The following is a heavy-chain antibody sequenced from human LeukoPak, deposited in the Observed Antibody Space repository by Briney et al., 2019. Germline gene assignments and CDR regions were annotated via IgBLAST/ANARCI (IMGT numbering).Heavy chain of an antibody. D-gene: IGHD3-22*01. CDR1: GFTFSSNG. Sequence: GALRLSCAASGFTFSSNGMHWVRQAPGRGLEWVALIRYDGRNDYYADSVKGRFTISRDNSKNTLYLQMNSLRAEDTGIYHCAKLIGGSGYPRFDSWGQGTLVTVSS. V-gene: IGHV3-30*02. CDR3: AKLIGGSGYPRFDS. J-gene: IGHJ4*02. CDR2: IRYDGRND.